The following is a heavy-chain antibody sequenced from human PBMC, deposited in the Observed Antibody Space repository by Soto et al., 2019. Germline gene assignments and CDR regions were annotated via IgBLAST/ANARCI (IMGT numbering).Heavy chain of an antibody. CDR3: ARRLYGDYWFDP. V-gene: IGHV4-30-4*01. Sequence: TLSLTCTVSAGSISSGDYYWNWIRQPPGKGLEWIGYIYYSGTTYYNPSLKSRIIISIDTSKNQFSLKLSSVTAADTAVYYCARRLYGDYWFDPWGQGTLVTVSS. J-gene: IGHJ5*02. CDR1: AGSISSGDYY. CDR2: IYYSGTT. D-gene: IGHD4-17*01.